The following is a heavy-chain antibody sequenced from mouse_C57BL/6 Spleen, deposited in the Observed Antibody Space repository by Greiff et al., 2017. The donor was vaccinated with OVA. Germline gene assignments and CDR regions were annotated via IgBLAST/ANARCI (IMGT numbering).Heavy chain of an antibody. CDR2: IHPNSGST. J-gene: IGHJ1*03. CDR3: ARFLWLKGYGYFDV. D-gene: IGHD2-2*01. CDR1: GYTFTSYW. Sequence: QVQLQQPGAELVKPGASVKLSCKASGYTFTSYWMHWVKQRPGQGLEWIGMIHPNSGSTNYNEKFKSKATLPVDKSSSTAYMQLSSLTSEDSEVYYCARFLWLKGYGYFDVWGTGTTVTVSS. V-gene: IGHV1-64*01.